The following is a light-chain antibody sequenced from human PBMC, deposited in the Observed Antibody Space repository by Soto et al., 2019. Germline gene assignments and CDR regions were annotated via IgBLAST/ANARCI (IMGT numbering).Light chain of an antibody. CDR3: QQYGSSLMYT. CDR2: GAS. Sequence: EIVLTQSPGTLSLSPGERATLSCRASQSVSSSYLAWYQQKPGQAPRLLIYGASSRATGIPDRFSGSGSGTDLTLTISRLEPEDCALYYCQQYGSSLMYTFGQGTKLEIK. V-gene: IGKV3-20*01. CDR1: QSVSSSY. J-gene: IGKJ2*01.